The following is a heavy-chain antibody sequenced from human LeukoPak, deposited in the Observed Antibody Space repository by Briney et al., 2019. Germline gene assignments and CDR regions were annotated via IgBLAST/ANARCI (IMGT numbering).Heavy chain of an antibody. CDR3: ARDSGYYYVFGY. V-gene: IGHV4-38-2*02. CDR1: GYSISSGYY. J-gene: IGHJ4*02. Sequence: SETLSLTCTVSGYSISSGYYWGWIRQPPGKGLEWIGSIYHSGSTYYNPSLKSRVTISVDTSKNQFSLKLSSVTAADTAVYYCARDSGYYYVFGYWGQGTLVTVSS. D-gene: IGHD3-10*02. CDR2: IYHSGST.